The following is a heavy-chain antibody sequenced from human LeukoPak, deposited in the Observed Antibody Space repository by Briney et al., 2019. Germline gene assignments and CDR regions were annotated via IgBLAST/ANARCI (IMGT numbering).Heavy chain of an antibody. V-gene: IGHV4-31*03. J-gene: IGHJ4*02. CDR2: IHHSGRS. CDR3: ARGGNRFGGFYFDY. CDR1: ADSLSSGGHY. Sequence: SETLSLTCTVSADSLSSGGHYWAWIRQFPGKGLESIGFIHHSGRSRHNPSLKDRVAISVDTSRKQFALELSSVTAADTAMYYCARGGNRFGGFYFDYWGQGIQVIVSS. D-gene: IGHD3-10*01.